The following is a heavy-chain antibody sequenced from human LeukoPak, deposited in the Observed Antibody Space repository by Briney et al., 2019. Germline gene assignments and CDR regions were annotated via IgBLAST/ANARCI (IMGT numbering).Heavy chain of an antibody. Sequence: WVRQAPGQGLEXMGGIIPIFGTANYAQKFQGRVTITADESTSTAYMELSSLRSEDTAVYYCARDRGGYVPKNWFDPWGQGTLVTVSS. CDR2: IIPIFGTA. J-gene: IGHJ5*02. V-gene: IGHV1-69*01. CDR3: ARDRGGYVPKNWFDP. D-gene: IGHD5-12*01.